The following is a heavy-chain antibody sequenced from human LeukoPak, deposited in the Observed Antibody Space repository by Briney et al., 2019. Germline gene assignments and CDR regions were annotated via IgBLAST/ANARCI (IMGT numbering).Heavy chain of an antibody. J-gene: IGHJ5*01. V-gene: IGHV3-7*01. CDR3: ARVRGNSWSDC. CDR1: GFTLSTYW. Sequence: GGSLRLSCVASGFTLSTYWMSWVRQAPGQGLEWVANIKQDGSEKYYVESVRGRFTISRDNAKNSLYLQMNSLRAEDTALYYCARVRGNSWSDCWGQGTLVTVSS. CDR2: IKQDGSEK.